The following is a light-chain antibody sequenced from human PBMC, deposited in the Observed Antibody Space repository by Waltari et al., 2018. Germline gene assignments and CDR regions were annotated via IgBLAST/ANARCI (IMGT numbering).Light chain of an antibody. V-gene: IGLV2-11*01. Sequence: QAALTQPRSVSGSPGQSVTIPCTGTSSDLGGYNYVSWYQQHPGTAPKLIIYEVTKRPSGVSDRFSGSKSGNTASLTISGLQAEDEADYYCNSYAGSNTFLFGGGTRLTVL. J-gene: IGLJ2*01. CDR3: NSYAGSNTFL. CDR2: EVT. CDR1: SSDLGGYNY.